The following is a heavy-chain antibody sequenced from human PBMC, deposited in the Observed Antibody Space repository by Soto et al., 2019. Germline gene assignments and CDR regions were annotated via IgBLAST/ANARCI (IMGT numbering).Heavy chain of an antibody. CDR3: ARAGDYDSWSVYAGQYYYYGMDV. D-gene: IGHD3-3*01. J-gene: IGHJ6*02. V-gene: IGHV6-1*01. Sequence: PSQTLSLTCALSGGSVSTNSAAWNWIRQSPSRGLEWLGRTYYRSKWYNDYAVSLKSRITINSDTSKNQFSLQLRSVTPDDTAVYYCARAGDYDSWSVYAGQYYYYGMDVWGQGTTVTVS. CDR2: TYYRSKWYN. CDR1: GGSVSTNSAA.